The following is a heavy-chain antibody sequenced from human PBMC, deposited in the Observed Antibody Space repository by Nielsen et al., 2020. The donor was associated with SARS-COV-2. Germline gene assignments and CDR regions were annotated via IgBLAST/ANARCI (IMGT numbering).Heavy chain of an antibody. D-gene: IGHD5-18*01. CDR3: ASRAEGLELWRRYFYYLDV. J-gene: IGHJ6*03. V-gene: IGHV4-31*03. CDR1: GGSISSGVYY. CDR2: SYYSGSA. Sequence: SETLSLTCTVSGGSISSGVYYWSWIRQLPGKGLEWIGYSYYSGSAHYNPSLRSRVTISVDTSKNQFSLKLSSVTAADTAVYYCASRAEGLELWRRYFYYLDVWGKGTTVTVSS.